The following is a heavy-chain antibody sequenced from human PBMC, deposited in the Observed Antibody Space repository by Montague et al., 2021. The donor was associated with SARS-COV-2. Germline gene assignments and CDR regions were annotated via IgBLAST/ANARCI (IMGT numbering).Heavy chain of an antibody. D-gene: IGHD4-17*01. V-gene: IGHV2-5*05. CDR3: AHSYGDYLFDY. J-gene: IGHJ4*02. CDR2: IYWDDDK. Sequence: PALVKPTQTLTLTCTFSGFSLSTSGVGVGWIRQPPGKALEWLALIYWDDDKRYGPSLKRRHTITKDTPKNQVVLTMTNMDPVDTAKYYCAHSYGDYLFDYWGQGTLVTVSS. CDR1: GFSLSTSGVG.